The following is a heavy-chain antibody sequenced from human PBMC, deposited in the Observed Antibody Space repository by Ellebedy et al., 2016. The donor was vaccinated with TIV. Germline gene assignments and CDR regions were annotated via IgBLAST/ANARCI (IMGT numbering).Heavy chain of an antibody. CDR1: GFTFSTYN. D-gene: IGHD2-15*01. CDR3: ATSGMDCGGGTCHSDY. J-gene: IGHJ4*02. V-gene: IGHV3-21*01. Sequence: GESLKISXAASGFTFSTYNMNWVRQVPGKGLEWVSSISGGSSYIYYADSVKGRFTISRDNAKNSLYLQMNSLRADDTAVYYCATSGMDCGGGTCHSDYWGQGTLVTVSS. CDR2: ISGGSSYI.